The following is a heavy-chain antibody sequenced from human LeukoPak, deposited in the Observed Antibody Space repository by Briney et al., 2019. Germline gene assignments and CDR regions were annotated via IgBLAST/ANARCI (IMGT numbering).Heavy chain of an antibody. Sequence: GGPLRLSCAASGFTFSSYAMSWVRQAPGKGLEWVSAISGSGGSTYYADSVKGRFTISRDNSKNTLYLQMNSLRAEDTAVYYCAKDLVSSSFNWFDPWGQGTLVTVSS. D-gene: IGHD6-13*01. CDR2: ISGSGGST. V-gene: IGHV3-23*01. J-gene: IGHJ5*02. CDR1: GFTFSSYA. CDR3: AKDLVSSSFNWFDP.